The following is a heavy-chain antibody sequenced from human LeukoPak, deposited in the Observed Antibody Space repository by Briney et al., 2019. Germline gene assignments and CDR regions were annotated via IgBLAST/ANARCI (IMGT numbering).Heavy chain of an antibody. Sequence: GGSLRLSCAASGFTFSSYGMHWVRQAPGKGLEWVAVISYDGSNKYYADSVKGRFTISRDNSKSTLYLQMNSLRAEDTAVYYCAKTTTYYDFWSGYSTDYFDYWGQGTLVTVSS. CDR2: ISYDGSNK. V-gene: IGHV3-30*18. J-gene: IGHJ4*02. CDR1: GFTFSSYG. CDR3: AKTTTYYDFWSGYSTDYFDY. D-gene: IGHD3-3*01.